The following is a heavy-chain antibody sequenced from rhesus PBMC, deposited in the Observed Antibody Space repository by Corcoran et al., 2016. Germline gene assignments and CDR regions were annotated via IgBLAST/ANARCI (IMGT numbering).Heavy chain of an antibody. CDR3: AKGPYYNFWTGYYEEGYGLDS. Sequence: EVQLVQSGAEVKRPGESLKISCKTSGYSFTSYWISWVRQMPGKGREWMGEIDHSDSDTRNSPSFQGQVTISADKSISTSYLQWSSLKASDTATYYCAKGPYYNFWTGYYEEGYGLDSWGQGVVVTVSS. J-gene: IGHJ6*01. D-gene: IGHD3-3*01. V-gene: IGHV5-2*01. CDR2: IDHSDSDT. CDR1: GYSFTSYW.